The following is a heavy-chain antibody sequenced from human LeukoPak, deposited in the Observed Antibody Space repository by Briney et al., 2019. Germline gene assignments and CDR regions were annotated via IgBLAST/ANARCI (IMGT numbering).Heavy chain of an antibody. D-gene: IGHD2-15*01. Sequence: SETLSLTCAVYGESLNSYYWSWVRQPPGEGLEWIGEIYESGTTKYNPSLKSRVAISMVPSKQQFSLRLGSVTAADTAVYYCARGAWATRLASWGLGDPVIVSS. CDR3: ARGAWATRLAS. J-gene: IGHJ4*02. CDR1: GESLNSYY. V-gene: IGHV4-34*01. CDR2: IYESGTT.